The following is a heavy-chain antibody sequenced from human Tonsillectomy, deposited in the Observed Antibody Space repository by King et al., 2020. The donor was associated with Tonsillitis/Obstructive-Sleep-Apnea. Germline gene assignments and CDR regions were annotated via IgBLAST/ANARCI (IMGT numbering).Heavy chain of an antibody. CDR2: ISSSSRYI. J-gene: IGHJ4*02. V-gene: IGHV3-21*01. Sequence: VQLVESGGGLVKPGGSLRLSCAASGFTFSSYSMNWVRQAPGRGLEWGSSISSSSRYIYYADSVKGRFTISRDTAKNSLYLQMNSLRAEDTALYYCARGAIVVVPADTDYWGQGTLVTVSS. CDR1: GFTFSSYS. CDR3: ARGAIVVVPADTDY. D-gene: IGHD2-2*01.